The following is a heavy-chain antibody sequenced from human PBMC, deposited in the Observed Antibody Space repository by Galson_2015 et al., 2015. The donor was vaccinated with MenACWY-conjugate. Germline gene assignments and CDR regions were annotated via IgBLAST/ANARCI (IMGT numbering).Heavy chain of an antibody. CDR1: GFTFSNYA. CDR3: ARGRGSGWVFYLDY. J-gene: IGHJ4*02. D-gene: IGHD6-19*01. V-gene: IGHV3-23*05. CDR2: IDTSGTIT. Sequence: SLRLSCAASGFTFSNYAMSWVRQAPGKGLEWVSEIDTSGTITHCIDSVKGRFTTFRDNSKNILSLQMNSLTDEDTAIYYCARGRGSGWVFYLDYWGQGTLVTVSS.